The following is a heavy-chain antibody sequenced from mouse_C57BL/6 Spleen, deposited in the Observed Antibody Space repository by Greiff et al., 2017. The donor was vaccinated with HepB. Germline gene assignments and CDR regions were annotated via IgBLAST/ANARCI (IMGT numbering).Heavy chain of an antibody. CDR3: ARRDYDAGGY. J-gene: IGHJ2*01. D-gene: IGHD2-4*01. CDR2: INPGSGGT. V-gene: IGHV1-54*01. CDR1: GYAFTNYL. Sequence: QVQLQQSGAELVRPGPSVKVSCKASGYAFTNYLIEWVKQRPGQGLEWIGVINPGSGGTNYNEKFKGKATLTADKSSSTAYMQLSSLTSEDSAVYFCARRDYDAGGYWGQGTTLTVSS.